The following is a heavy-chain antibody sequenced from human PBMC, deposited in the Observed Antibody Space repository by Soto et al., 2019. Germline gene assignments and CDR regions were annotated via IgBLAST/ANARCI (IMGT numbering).Heavy chain of an antibody. J-gene: IGHJ4*02. CDR2: INPNSGGT. CDR3: ARDARRTHYYDILTGYYNQFDY. CDR1: GYTFTGYY. D-gene: IGHD3-9*01. Sequence: ASVKVSCKASGYTFTGYYMHWVRQAPGQGLEWMGWINPNSGGTNYAQKFQGWVTMTRDTSISTAYMELGRLRSDDTAVYYCARDARRTHYYDILTGYYNQFDYWGQGTLVTVSS. V-gene: IGHV1-2*04.